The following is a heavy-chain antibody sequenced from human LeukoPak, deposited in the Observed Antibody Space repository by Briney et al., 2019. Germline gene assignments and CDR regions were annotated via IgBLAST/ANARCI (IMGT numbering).Heavy chain of an antibody. V-gene: IGHV1-2*02. CDR1: GYTFTGYY. CDR2: INPHSGDT. J-gene: IGHJ5*02. D-gene: IGHD2-2*01. CDR3: ARVWDPVPCSTPCHLRFDP. Sequence: ASVKVSCKASGYTFTGYYMHWVRQAPGQGLEWMGWINPHSGDTNYAQKFQGRVTMTGDTSISTAYMELSRLRSDDTAIYYCARVWDPVPCSTPCHLRFDPWGQGTLVIVSS.